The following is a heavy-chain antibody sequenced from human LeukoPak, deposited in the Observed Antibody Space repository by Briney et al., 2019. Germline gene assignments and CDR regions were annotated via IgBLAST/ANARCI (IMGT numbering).Heavy chain of an antibody. V-gene: IGHV3-64*01. CDR3: AKTRGTYNAYYYYIDV. Sequence: GGSLRLSCAASGFTFSSYAMHWVRQAPGKGLEYVSAISSNGGSTYYANSVRGRFTISRDNSKNTLYLQMGSLRAEDMAVYYCAKTRGTYNAYYYYIDVWGKGTTVTVSS. CDR1: GFTFSSYA. J-gene: IGHJ6*03. D-gene: IGHD1-26*01. CDR2: ISSNGGST.